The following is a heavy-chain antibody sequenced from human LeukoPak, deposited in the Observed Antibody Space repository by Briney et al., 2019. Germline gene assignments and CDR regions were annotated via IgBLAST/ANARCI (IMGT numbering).Heavy chain of an antibody. D-gene: IGHD6-19*01. CDR1: GFTFSSYE. CDR3: ARDRYSSGWTGDAFDI. CDR2: ISSSGSTI. Sequence: GGSLRLSCAASGFTFSSYEMNWVRQAPGKGLEWVSYISSSGSTIYYADSVKGRFTISRDNAKNSLYLQMNSLRAEDTAVYYCARDRYSSGWTGDAFDIWGQGTMVTVSS. J-gene: IGHJ3*02. V-gene: IGHV3-48*03.